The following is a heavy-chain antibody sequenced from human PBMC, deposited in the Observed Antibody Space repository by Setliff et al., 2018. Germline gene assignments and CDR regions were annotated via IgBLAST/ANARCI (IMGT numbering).Heavy chain of an antibody. D-gene: IGHD3-10*01. CDR3: ARGTDYHGSGSYWAKDV. V-gene: IGHV1-2*02. J-gene: IGHJ6*04. Sequence: ASVKVSCKASGYSFTGHYIHRVRQAPGQGLEWMGWINPRTGVTNYAQKFQGRVTMTRDTSITTVYMDLSRLRSDDTAVYYCARGTDYHGSGSYWAKDVWGEGTTVTVSS. CDR2: INPRTGVT. CDR1: GYSFTGHY.